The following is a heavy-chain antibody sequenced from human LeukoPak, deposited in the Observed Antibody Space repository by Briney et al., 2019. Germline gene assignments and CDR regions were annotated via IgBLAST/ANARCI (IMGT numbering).Heavy chain of an antibody. D-gene: IGHD6-19*01. J-gene: IGHJ4*02. V-gene: IGHV1-2*04. CDR2: INPNSGGT. Sequence: ASVKVSFKASGYTFTVYYMHWVRQAPGQGREWMGWINPNSGGTNYAQKFQGWVTMTRDTSISTAYMELSRLRSDDTAVYYCARVSGSSGFDYWGQGTLVTVSS. CDR3: ARVSGSSGFDY. CDR1: GYTFTVYY.